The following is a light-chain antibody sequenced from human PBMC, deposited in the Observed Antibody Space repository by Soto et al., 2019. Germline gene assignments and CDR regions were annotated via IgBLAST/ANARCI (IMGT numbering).Light chain of an antibody. CDR3: QQYGSSPRT. CDR2: GAS. CDR1: QTVSSNN. V-gene: IGKV3-20*01. Sequence: EIVLTQSPGTLSLSPGERATLSWRASQTVSSNNLAWYQQKPGQAPKVLIYGASSRATGIPDRFSGSGSGTDFTLTISRLEPEDFAVYYCQQYGSSPRTFGQGTKVEIK. J-gene: IGKJ1*01.